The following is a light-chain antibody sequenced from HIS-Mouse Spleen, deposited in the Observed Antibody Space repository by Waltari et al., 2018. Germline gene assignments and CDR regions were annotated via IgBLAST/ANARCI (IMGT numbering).Light chain of an antibody. CDR3: YSTDSSGNHRV. V-gene: IGLV3-10*01. CDR1: ALPKKY. Sequence: SYKLTHPPSVPLSPEQTARTTCPGYALPKKYAIWYQQKSGQAPVLVIYEDSKRPSGIPERFSGSSSGTMATLTISGAQVEDEADYYCYSTDSSGNHRVFGGGTKLTVL. CDR2: EDS. J-gene: IGLJ3*02.